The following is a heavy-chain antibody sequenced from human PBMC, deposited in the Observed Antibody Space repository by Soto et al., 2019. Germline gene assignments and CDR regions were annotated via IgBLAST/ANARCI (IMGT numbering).Heavy chain of an antibody. CDR1: GGSFTSNNW. J-gene: IGHJ4*02. D-gene: IGHD1-7*01. CDR3: ASRDPGTSVDY. Sequence: QVQLQESGPGLVKPSGTLSLTCAVSGGSFTSNNWWTWVRQPPGQGLEWIGEIYRTGSTNYNPSLKSRVTISFDKSENQFSLKVTSLTAADTAVYSCASRDPGTSVDYWGQGTLVTVSS. CDR2: IYRTGST. V-gene: IGHV4-4*02.